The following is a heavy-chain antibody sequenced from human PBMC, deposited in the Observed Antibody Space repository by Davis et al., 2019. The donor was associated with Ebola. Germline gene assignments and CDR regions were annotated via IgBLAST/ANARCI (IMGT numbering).Heavy chain of an antibody. Sequence: GGSLRLSCAASGFSFTTYTVKWVRQAPGKGLEWVSSIGTRSVYIYYADSVKGRFTISRDNAKNSLYLQMNSLRAEDTALYYCAKDGSSYYYYGMDVWGQGTTVTVSS. V-gene: IGHV3-21*04. J-gene: IGHJ6*02. D-gene: IGHD1-14*01. CDR1: GFSFTTYT. CDR2: IGTRSVYI. CDR3: AKDGSSYYYYGMDV.